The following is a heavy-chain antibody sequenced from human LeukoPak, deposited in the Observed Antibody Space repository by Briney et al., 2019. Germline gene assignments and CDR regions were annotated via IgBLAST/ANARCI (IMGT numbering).Heavy chain of an antibody. D-gene: IGHD6-19*01. CDR3: ARVYSSGWLGYFDY. J-gene: IGHJ4*02. CDR1: GFTFDDYG. Sequence: GGSLRLSCAASGFTFDDYGMSWVRQAPGKGLEWVSGINWNGGSTGYADSVKGRFTISRNNAKNSLYLQMNSLRAEDTALYYCARVYSSGWLGYFDYWGQGTLVTVSS. CDR2: INWNGGST. V-gene: IGHV3-20*04.